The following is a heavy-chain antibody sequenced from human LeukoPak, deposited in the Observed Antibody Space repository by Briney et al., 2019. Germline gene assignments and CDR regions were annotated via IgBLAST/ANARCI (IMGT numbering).Heavy chain of an antibody. Sequence: GGSLRLSCAASGFTFSSYSMNWVRQAPGKGLEWVSSISSSSSYIYYADSVKGRFTISRDNAKNSLYLQMNSLRAEDTAVYYCAKSYGDYGFDYWGQGTLVTVSS. V-gene: IGHV3-21*01. CDR2: ISSSSSYI. CDR1: GFTFSSYS. J-gene: IGHJ4*02. D-gene: IGHD4-17*01. CDR3: AKSYGDYGFDY.